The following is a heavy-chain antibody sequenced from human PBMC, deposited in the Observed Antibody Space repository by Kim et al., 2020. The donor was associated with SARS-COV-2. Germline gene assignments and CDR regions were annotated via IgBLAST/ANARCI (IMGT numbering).Heavy chain of an antibody. CDR3: ARDRFGSVVRGVDY. J-gene: IGHJ4*02. CDR1: GFTFRTYA. D-gene: IGHD3-16*01. V-gene: IGHV3-30*04. Sequence: GGSLRLSCADSGFTFRTYAMHWVRQAPGKGLEWVAVISYDGRNEYYADSVKGRFTISRDNSKNTLYLQMNSLRAEDTAMNHCARDRFGSVVRGVDYWGQGTLVTVSS. CDR2: ISYDGRNE.